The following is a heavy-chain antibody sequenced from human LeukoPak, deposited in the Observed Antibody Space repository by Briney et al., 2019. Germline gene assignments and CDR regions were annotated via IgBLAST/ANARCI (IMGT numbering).Heavy chain of an antibody. V-gene: IGHV3-23*01. CDR1: GFTFSSYA. CDR3: ARAKPKNMVRGLIMRRESRYYFDY. Sequence: GGSLRLSCAASGFTFSSYAMSWVRQAPGKGLEWVSAISGSGGSTYYADSVKGRFTISRDNSKNTLYLQMNSLRAEDTAVYYCARAKPKNMVRGLIMRRESRYYFDYWGQGTLVTVSS. CDR2: ISGSGGST. J-gene: IGHJ4*02. D-gene: IGHD3-10*01.